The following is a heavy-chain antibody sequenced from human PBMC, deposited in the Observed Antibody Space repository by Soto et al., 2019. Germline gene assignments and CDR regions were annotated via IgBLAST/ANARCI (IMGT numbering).Heavy chain of an antibody. CDR1: RRSLSSYY. CDR3: ARGPGYYYGTGRGWFEP. V-gene: IGHV4-59*01. J-gene: IGHJ5*02. D-gene: IGHD3-10*01. CDR2: IYYSGST. Sequence: SETLSRTCAVYRRSLSSYYWSWMRQPPGKGLEWIGYIYYSGSTSYNTSLKSRVTISVDTSKNQFSLKLSSVTAADTAVDYCARGPGYYYGTGRGWFEPWGQGTLVTVSS.